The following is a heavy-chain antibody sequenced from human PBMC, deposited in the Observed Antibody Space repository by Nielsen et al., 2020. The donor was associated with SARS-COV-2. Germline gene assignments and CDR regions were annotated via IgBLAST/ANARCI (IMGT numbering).Heavy chain of an antibody. V-gene: IGHV1-69*05. CDR2: IIPIFGTA. D-gene: IGHD3-3*01. CDR3: ARMGLGADYDFWSGYYDGMDV. Sequence: WVRQAPGQGLEWMGGIIPIFGTANYAQKFQGRVTITRDTSASTAYMELSSLRSEDTAVYYCARMGLGADYDFWSGYYDGMDVWGQGTTVTSP. J-gene: IGHJ6*02.